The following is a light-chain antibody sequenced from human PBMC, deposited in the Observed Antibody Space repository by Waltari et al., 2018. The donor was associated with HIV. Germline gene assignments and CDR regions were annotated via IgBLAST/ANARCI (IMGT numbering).Light chain of an antibody. J-gene: IGKJ4*01. Sequence: IQMPQSPSSLSASLGDRVIITCQASQGITNYLNWYQQKPGKAPKLLIYRASSLERGVPSRFSGSGSGTYFTFTISSLQHEDIATYYCQQSDNLPLTFGGGTRVEIK. V-gene: IGKV1-33*01. CDR2: RAS. CDR3: QQSDNLPLT. CDR1: QGITNY.